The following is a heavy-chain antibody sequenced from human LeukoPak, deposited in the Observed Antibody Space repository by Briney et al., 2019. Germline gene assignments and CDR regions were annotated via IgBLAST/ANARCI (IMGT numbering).Heavy chain of an antibody. V-gene: IGHV4-4*09. J-gene: IGHJ3*02. CDR3: ARQKCTSTSCLTKNALDI. D-gene: IGHD2-2*01. Sequence: SETLSLTCTVSGSISGYYWSWIRQPPGKGLEWIGYIYTSGSTNYNPSLESRVTISVDTSKNQFSLDLSPVTAADTAVYYCARQKCTSTSCLTKNALDIWGQGTMVTVSS. CDR2: IYTSGST. CDR1: GSISGYY.